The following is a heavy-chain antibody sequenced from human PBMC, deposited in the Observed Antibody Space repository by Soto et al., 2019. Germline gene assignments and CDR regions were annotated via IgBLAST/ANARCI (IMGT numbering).Heavy chain of an antibody. Sequence: GGSLRLSCVASGFTFSDYYMSWIRQAPGKGLEWVSYISSTISYTHYADSVKGRFTISRDNAKNSLYLQMNSLRAEDTAVYYCARYIYGYVDYWGQGTLVTVSS. CDR3: ARYIYGYVDY. CDR1: GFTFSDYY. D-gene: IGHD5-18*01. J-gene: IGHJ4*02. CDR2: ISSTISYT. V-gene: IGHV3-11*06.